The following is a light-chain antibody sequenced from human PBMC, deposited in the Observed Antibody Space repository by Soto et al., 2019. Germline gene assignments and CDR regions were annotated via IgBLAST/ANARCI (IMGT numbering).Light chain of an antibody. CDR1: SGHSSYA. J-gene: IGLJ2*01. V-gene: IGLV4-69*01. CDR3: QTWGTGIVV. Sequence: QSVLTQSPSASASLGASVKLTCTLSSGHSSYAIAWHQQQPEKGPRYLMKFNSGGSHTKGDGIPDRFSGSSSGAERYLTISSLQSEDEADYYCQTWGTGIVVFGGGTKVTVL. CDR2: FNSGGSH.